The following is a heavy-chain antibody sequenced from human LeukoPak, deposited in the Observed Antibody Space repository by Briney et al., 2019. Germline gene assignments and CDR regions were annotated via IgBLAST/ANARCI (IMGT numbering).Heavy chain of an antibody. CDR3: ARAHIAVAGYAVDY. J-gene: IGHJ4*02. CDR2: INHSGST. CDR1: GGSFSGYY. V-gene: IGHV4-34*01. Sequence: SETLSLTCAVYGGSFSGYYWSWIRQPPGKGLEWIGEINHSGSTNYNPSLKSRVTISVDKSKNQFSLKLNSVTAADTAVYYCARAHIAVAGYAVDYWGQGILVTVSS. D-gene: IGHD6-19*01.